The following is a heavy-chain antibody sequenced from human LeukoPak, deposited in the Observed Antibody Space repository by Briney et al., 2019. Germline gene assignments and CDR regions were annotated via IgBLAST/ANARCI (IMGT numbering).Heavy chain of an antibody. V-gene: IGHV3-7*04. CDR1: GFXFSSNW. J-gene: IGHJ4*02. CDR3: ARGLRWVDY. D-gene: IGHD4-23*01. Sequence: GGSLRLSCAASGFXFSSNWITWVRQAPGKGLEWVANIKQDGSEKYYVDSVKGRFTISRDNAKNSLYLQMNSLRAEDTAVYYCARGLRWVDYWGQGTLVTVSS. CDR2: IKQDGSEK.